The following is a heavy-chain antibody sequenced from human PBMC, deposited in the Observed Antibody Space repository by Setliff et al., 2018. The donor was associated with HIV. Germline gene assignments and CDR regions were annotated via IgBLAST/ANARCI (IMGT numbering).Heavy chain of an antibody. CDR2: IYYSGST. Sequence: SETLSLTCAVSGGSISSKNYYWGWIRQPPGKGLEWIGSIYYSGSTYYNPSLKSRVTISVDTSKNQFSLKLSSVTAADTAVYYCARRDWLPLGGLDYWGQGTLVTVSS. CDR1: GGSISSKNYY. J-gene: IGHJ4*02. CDR3: ARRDWLPLGGLDY. D-gene: IGHD3-10*01. V-gene: IGHV4-39*07.